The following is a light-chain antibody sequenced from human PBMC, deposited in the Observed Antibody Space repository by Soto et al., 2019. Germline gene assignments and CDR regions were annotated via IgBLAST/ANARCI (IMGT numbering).Light chain of an antibody. CDR2: GAS. V-gene: IGKV3-15*01. J-gene: IGKJ1*01. CDR3: QQYKHWPRT. Sequence: EVVMTQSPATQSVSPGERATLSCRASQSVSSNLVWYQQKPGQAPRLLIYGASTRATGIPARFSGSGSGTEFTLAISSLQSEDFAVYYCQQYKHWPRTFGQGTKVEIK. CDR1: QSVSSN.